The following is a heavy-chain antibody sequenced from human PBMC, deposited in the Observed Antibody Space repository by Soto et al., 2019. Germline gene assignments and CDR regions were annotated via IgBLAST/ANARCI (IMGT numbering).Heavy chain of an antibody. V-gene: IGHV3-33*01. CDR3: ARELRRPPLMVRGVICAFDI. Sequence: QVQLVESGGGVVQPGRSLRLSCAASGFTFSSYGMHWVRQAPGKGLEWVAVIWYDGSNKYYADSVKGRFTISRDNSKNTLYLQMTSLRAEDTAVYYCARELRRPPLMVRGVICAFDIWGQGTMVTVSS. J-gene: IGHJ3*02. CDR1: GFTFSSYG. D-gene: IGHD3-10*01. CDR2: IWYDGSNK.